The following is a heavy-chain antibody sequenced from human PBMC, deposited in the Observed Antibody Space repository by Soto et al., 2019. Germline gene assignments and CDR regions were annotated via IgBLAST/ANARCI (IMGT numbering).Heavy chain of an antibody. V-gene: IGHV4-34*01. Sequence: SETLSLTCAIYGGSFSGYYWSWIRQPPGKGLEWIGEINRSGSTNYNPSLQSRVTISIDTSKNQLSLKLSSVTAADSAVYYCARTSPRGSGTWFDPWGQGTLVTVSS. CDR1: GGSFSGYY. CDR3: ARTSPRGSGTWFDP. CDR2: INRSGST. J-gene: IGHJ5*02. D-gene: IGHD3-10*01.